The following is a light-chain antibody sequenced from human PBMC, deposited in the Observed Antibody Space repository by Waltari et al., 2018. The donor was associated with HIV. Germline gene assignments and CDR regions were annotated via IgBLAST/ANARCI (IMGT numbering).Light chain of an antibody. CDR1: QSISSF. CDR3: QQTYTTPLT. Sequence: DIQMTQSPSSLSASVGDRVTITCRANQSISSFLNWYQQRPGKAPTLLMYAAVTLQSGVPSRFSGTGSGTDFTLSISSLQPEDFAIYYCQQTYTTPLTFGGGTKVEIK. CDR2: AAV. J-gene: IGKJ4*01. V-gene: IGKV1-39*01.